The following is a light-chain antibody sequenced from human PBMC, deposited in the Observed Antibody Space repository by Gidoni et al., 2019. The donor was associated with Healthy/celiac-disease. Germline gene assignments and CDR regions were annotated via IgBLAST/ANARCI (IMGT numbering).Light chain of an antibody. CDR1: SSDVCSYNL. CDR3: CSYAVSPVV. CDR2: ECS. Sequence: QSALTQPASVSASPGQSITISCTGTSSDVCSYNLVSWYQQHPGKAPQLMIYECSTRPSGVSNRFSGSKSGNTASLTISGLQAEDDADYYCCSYAVSPVVFGGGTKLTVL. V-gene: IGLV2-23*01. J-gene: IGLJ2*01.